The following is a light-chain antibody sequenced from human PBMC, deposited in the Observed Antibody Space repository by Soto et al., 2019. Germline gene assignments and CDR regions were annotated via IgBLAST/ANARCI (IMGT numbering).Light chain of an antibody. Sequence: DIQMTQSPSTLSASVGDRVIITCRASQSIRSWLAWYQQKPGKAPKLLIYKASSLQSGVPSRFSGSGSETEFTLTISSLQPDDFATYFCQQYNTYPWTFGQVTNVEIK. J-gene: IGKJ1*01. V-gene: IGKV1-5*03. CDR2: KAS. CDR1: QSIRSW. CDR3: QQYNTYPWT.